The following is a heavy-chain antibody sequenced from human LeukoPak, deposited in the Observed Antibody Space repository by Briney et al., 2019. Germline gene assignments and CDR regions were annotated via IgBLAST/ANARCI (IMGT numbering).Heavy chain of an antibody. CDR3: AALGYCSGGSCDTFDS. V-gene: IGHV5-51*01. CDR2: IYPGDSDT. CDR1: GYSFTSYW. J-gene: IGHJ4*02. D-gene: IGHD2-15*01. Sequence: VESLKISCKGSGYSFTSYWIGWVRQMPGKGLEWMGIIYPGDSDTRYSPSFQCQVTISADKSISTAYLQWSSLKASDTAMYYCAALGYCSGGSCDTFDSWGQGTLVTVSS.